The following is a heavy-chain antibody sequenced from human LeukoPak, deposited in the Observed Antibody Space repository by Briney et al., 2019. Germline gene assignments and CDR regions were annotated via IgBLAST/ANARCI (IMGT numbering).Heavy chain of an antibody. V-gene: IGHV4-59*01. D-gene: IGHD3-16*02. CDR1: GGSISSYY. CDR2: IYYSGST. J-gene: IGHJ4*02. Sequence: SETLSLTCTVSGGSISSYYWSWIRQPPGKGLEWIGYIYYSGSTNYNPSLKSRVTISVDTSKNQFSLKLSSVTAADTAVYYCARAYYDYVWGSYRYYFDYWGQGTLVTVPS. CDR3: ARAYYDYVWGSYRYYFDY.